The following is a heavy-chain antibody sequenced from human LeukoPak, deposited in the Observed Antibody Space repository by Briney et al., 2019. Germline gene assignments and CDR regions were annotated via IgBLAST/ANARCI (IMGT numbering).Heavy chain of an antibody. CDR2: INPNSGGT. J-gene: IGHJ4*02. V-gene: IGHV1-2*02. CDR3: ASLYDSSGYYNY. Sequence: GASVKVSCKASGYTFTGYYMHWVRQAPGQGLEWMGWINPNSGGTNYAQKSQGRVNMTRDTCISTAYMELSRLRSDDTAVYYCASLYDSSGYYNYWGQGTLVTVSS. CDR1: GYTFTGYY. D-gene: IGHD3-22*01.